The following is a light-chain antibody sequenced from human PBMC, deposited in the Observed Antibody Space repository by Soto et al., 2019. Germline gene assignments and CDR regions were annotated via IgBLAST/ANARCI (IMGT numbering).Light chain of an antibody. CDR1: QGISSY. CDR2: AAS. Sequence: DIQMTQSPSSLSASVGDRVTVTCRARQGISSYLAWYQQKPGKVPKLLIYAASTLQPGVPSRFSGSGSGTDFTLTIISLQPEDVATYYCQRYGSAASLTFGGGTKVEIK. CDR3: QRYGSAASLT. J-gene: IGKJ4*01. V-gene: IGKV1-27*01.